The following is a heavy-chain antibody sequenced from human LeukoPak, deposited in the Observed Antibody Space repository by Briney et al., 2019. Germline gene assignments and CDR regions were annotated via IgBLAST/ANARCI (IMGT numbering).Heavy chain of an antibody. CDR3: ARVGYSSSLSPSLRHQNWFDP. CDR2: INHSGST. V-gene: IGHV4-34*01. D-gene: IGHD6-6*01. CDR1: GGSFSGYY. Sequence: SETLSLTCAVYGGSFSGYYWSLIRQPPGKGLEWIGEINHSGSTNYNPSLKSRVTISVDTSKNQFSLKLSSVTAADTAVYYCARVGYSSSLSPSLRHQNWFDPWGQGTLVTVSS. J-gene: IGHJ5*02.